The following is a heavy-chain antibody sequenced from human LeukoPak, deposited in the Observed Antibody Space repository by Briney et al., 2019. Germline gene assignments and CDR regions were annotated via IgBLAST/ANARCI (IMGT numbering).Heavy chain of an antibody. J-gene: IGHJ2*01. D-gene: IGHD3-10*01. CDR1: GGSFSSYS. CDR2: IIEKGNA. Sequence: PSETLSLTYALYGGSFSSYSWRWTWIRQTPEKGLEWIGEIIEKGNANYNPSLKSRGTIDLDTSKNQFSLKLTSITPADTAMYYCARGYYPPRWYFDLWGRGTLVTVSS. V-gene: IGHV4-34*01. CDR3: ARGYYPPRWYFDL.